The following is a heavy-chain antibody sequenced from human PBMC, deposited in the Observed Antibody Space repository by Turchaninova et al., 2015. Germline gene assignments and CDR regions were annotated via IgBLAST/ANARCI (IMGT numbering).Heavy chain of an antibody. CDR1: GGPYQSNNW. J-gene: IGHJ4*02. D-gene: IGHD1-26*01. CDR3: ARGESSSWLGYSGSYYAFDY. CDR2: IYYTGTT. V-gene: IGHV4-4*02. Sequence: QVHLQESGPRRVKPWGTLYLTRSGMGGPYQSNNWGTISRRAPGRGLEGIRRIYYTGTTTYNPSYKMRITRSIDTSKNLFSRNVKSGTAADTAVYYCARGESSSWLGYSGSYYAFDYWGQGILVTVSS.